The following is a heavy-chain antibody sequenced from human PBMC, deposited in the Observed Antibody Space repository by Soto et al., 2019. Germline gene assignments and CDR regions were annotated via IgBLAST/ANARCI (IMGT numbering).Heavy chain of an antibody. D-gene: IGHD1-1*01. Sequence: EVQLLESGGGLVQPGGSLRLSCAASEFSFSTYAMSWVRQAPGKGLEWVSAISGSGGSTYYADSVKGRFTISRDNPKNTMYLQMNSLRAEDTAVYYCASPGTWPPRRFDYWGQGTLVTVSS. CDR1: EFSFSTYA. CDR3: ASPGTWPPRRFDY. CDR2: ISGSGGST. J-gene: IGHJ4*02. V-gene: IGHV3-23*01.